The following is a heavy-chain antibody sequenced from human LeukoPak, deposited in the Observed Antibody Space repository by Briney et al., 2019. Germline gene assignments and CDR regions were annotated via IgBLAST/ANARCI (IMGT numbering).Heavy chain of an antibody. CDR1: GDSISNYY. Sequence: SETLSLTCTVSGDSISNYYWTWIRQPPGKGLEWIGYIYNSGSATYNPSLKSRVTISVDTSKNQFSLNLISVTAADTAVYYCARDYGYYFDYWGQGTLVTVSS. CDR3: ARDYGYYFDY. J-gene: IGHJ4*02. CDR2: IYNSGSA. V-gene: IGHV4-59*01. D-gene: IGHD3-10*01.